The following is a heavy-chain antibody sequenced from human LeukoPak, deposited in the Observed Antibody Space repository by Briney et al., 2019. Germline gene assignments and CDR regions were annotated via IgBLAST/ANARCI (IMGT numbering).Heavy chain of an antibody. D-gene: IGHD3-10*01. CDR1: GYSISSGYY. Sequence: SETLSLTCAVSGYSISSGYYWSWIRQPAGKGLEWIGRIYTSGSTNYNPSLKSRVTMSVDTSKNQFSLKLSSVTAADTAVYYCARSGPYYYGSGSYYPDYWGQGTLVTVSS. V-gene: IGHV4-4*07. J-gene: IGHJ4*02. CDR2: IYTSGST. CDR3: ARSGPYYYGSGSYYPDY.